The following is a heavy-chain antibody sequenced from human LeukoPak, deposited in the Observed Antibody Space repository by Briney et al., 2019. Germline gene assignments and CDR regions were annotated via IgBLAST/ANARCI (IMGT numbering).Heavy chain of an antibody. CDR1: GGSFSGYY. CDR2: INHSGST. Sequence: KPSETLSLTCAVYGGSFSGYYWSWIRQPPGKGLEWIGEINHSGSTNYNPSLKSRVTISVDTSKNQFSLKLSSVTAADTAVYFCARDSEFFDGSNYTYYFDYWGQGLQVTVSS. V-gene: IGHV4-34*01. J-gene: IGHJ4*02. D-gene: IGHD5-24*01. CDR3: ARDSEFFDGSNYTYYFDY.